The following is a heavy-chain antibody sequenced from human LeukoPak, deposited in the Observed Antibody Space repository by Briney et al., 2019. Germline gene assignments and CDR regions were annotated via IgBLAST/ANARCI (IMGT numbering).Heavy chain of an antibody. D-gene: IGHD4-17*01. CDR2: INHSGST. Sequence: SETLSLTCAVYGGSFSGYYWSWIRQPPGKGLEWIGEINHSGSTNYNPSLKSRVTISVDTSKNQFSLKLSSVTAADTAVYYCASVGDYGDYEGWNAFDIWGQGTMVTVSS. V-gene: IGHV4-34*01. J-gene: IGHJ3*02. CDR3: ASVGDYGDYEGWNAFDI. CDR1: GGSFSGYY.